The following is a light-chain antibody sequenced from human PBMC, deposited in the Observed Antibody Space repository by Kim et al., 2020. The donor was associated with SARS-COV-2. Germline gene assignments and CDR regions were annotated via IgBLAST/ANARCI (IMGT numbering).Light chain of an antibody. J-gene: IGLJ3*02. CDR3: QVWDSSSDHWV. CDR2: YGS. Sequence: APGKTARITCGGNNIRSKSVHWYQQKPGQAPVLVIYYGSDRPSGIPERFSGSNSGNTATLTISRVEAGDEADYYCQVWDSSSDHWVFGGGTKLTVL. CDR1: NIRSKS. V-gene: IGLV3-21*04.